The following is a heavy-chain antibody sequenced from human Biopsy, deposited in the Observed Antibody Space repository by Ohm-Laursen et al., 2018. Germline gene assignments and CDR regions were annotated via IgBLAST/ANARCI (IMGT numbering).Heavy chain of an antibody. CDR1: GFTFTSYA. Sequence: SLRLSCAASGFTFTSYAMHWVRQAPGKGLEWVAVISYDGSGEYYADSLQGRFIISRDNPKNTVDLQMNSLRAEDTAVYFCARDGKRWGYGTYFSWHFDLWGRGTLVTVSS. D-gene: IGHD5-12*01. V-gene: IGHV3-30*03. CDR3: ARDGKRWGYGTYFSWHFDL. CDR2: ISYDGSGE. J-gene: IGHJ2*01.